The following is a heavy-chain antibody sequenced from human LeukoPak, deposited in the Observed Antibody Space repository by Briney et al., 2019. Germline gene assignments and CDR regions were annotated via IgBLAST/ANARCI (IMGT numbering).Heavy chain of an antibody. V-gene: IGHV1-8*01. CDR1: GYTFTSFD. CDR3: ARVKYNWNDIFENWFDP. Sequence: ASVKVSCKASGYTFTSFDINWVRQATGQGLEWMGWKNYNSGNTGYAQKFQGRVIMTRNISISTAYMELSSLRSEDSAVYYCARVKYNWNDIFENWFDPWGQGTLVTVPS. CDR2: KNYNSGNT. J-gene: IGHJ5*02. D-gene: IGHD1-1*01.